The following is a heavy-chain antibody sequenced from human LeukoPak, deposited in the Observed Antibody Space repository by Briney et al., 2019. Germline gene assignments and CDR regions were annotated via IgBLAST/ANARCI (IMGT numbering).Heavy chain of an antibody. V-gene: IGHV6-1*01. CDR1: GDSVFSNSAD. Sequence: SQTLSLTCVISGDSVFSNSADWNWIRQSPSRGLEWLGRTYYRSKWYNDYAPSVKSRITINPDTSKNQFSLQLNSVTPEDTAMYYCTRTGGKDYWGQGTLVTVSS. J-gene: IGHJ4*02. CDR2: TYYRSKWYN. D-gene: IGHD4-23*01. CDR3: TRTGGKDY.